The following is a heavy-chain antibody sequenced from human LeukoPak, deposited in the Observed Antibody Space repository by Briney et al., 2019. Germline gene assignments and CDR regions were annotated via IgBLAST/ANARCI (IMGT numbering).Heavy chain of an antibody. V-gene: IGHV1-3*01. CDR2: INAGNGNT. CDR3: ARGGVRWYSSGWYGAFDI. CDR1: GYTFTSYG. D-gene: IGHD6-19*01. J-gene: IGHJ3*02. Sequence: ASVKVSCKASGYTFTSYGISWVRQAPGQRLEWMGWINAGNGNTKYSQKFQGRVTITRDTSASTAYMELSSLRSEDTAVYYCARGGVRWYSSGWYGAFDIWGQGTMVTVSS.